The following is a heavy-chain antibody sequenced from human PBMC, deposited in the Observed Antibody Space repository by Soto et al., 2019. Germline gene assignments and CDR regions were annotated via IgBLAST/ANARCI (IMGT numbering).Heavy chain of an antibody. Sequence: EVSCKASGFTFTRFGFSWGRQAPGQGREGLGWISAYNGNTNYAQKLQGRVTMTTDTSTSTAYMELRSLRSDDTAVYYCARDHGILVVPAAMLPNSFDIWGQGTMVTVS. D-gene: IGHD2-2*01. V-gene: IGHV1-18*01. CDR1: GFTFTRFG. CDR2: ISAYNGNT. CDR3: ARDHGILVVPAAMLPNSFDI. J-gene: IGHJ3*02.